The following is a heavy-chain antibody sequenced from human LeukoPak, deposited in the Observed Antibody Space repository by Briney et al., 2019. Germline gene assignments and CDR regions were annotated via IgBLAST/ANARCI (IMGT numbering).Heavy chain of an antibody. Sequence: GGSLRLSCAASGFTFSSYWMSWVRQAPGKGLEWVAKIKQDGSEKYYVDSVKGRFTISRDNAKNSLYLQMNSLRAEDTAVYYCARSPGDIVVVVAATSWFDPWGQGTLVTVSS. D-gene: IGHD2-15*01. CDR2: IKQDGSEK. J-gene: IGHJ5*02. CDR3: ARSPGDIVVVVAATSWFDP. CDR1: GFTFSSYW. V-gene: IGHV3-7*01.